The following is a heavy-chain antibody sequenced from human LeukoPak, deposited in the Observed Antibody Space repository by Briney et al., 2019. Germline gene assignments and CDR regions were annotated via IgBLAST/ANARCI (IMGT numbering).Heavy chain of an antibody. CDR2: INPSGGST. D-gene: IGHD3-22*01. CDR3: ANYDSSGLIDY. J-gene: IGHJ4*02. V-gene: IGHV1-46*01. Sequence: ASVKVSCKASGYTFTSYYMHWVRQAPGQGLEWMGIINPSGGSTSYAQKFQGRVTMTRDTSTSTVYMELSSLRSEDTAVYYCANYDSSGLIDYWGQGTLVTVSS. CDR1: GYTFTSYY.